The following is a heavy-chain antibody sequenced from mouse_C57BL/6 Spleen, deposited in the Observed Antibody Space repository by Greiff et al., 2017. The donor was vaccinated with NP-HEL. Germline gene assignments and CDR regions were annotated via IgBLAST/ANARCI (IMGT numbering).Heavy chain of an antibody. V-gene: IGHV1-80*01. CDR1: GYAFSSYW. D-gene: IGHD2-4*01. CDR3: AREGLRRGYAMDY. CDR2: IYPGDGDT. Sequence: QVQLQQSGAELVKPGASVKISCKASGYAFSSYWMNWVKQRPGKGLEWIGQIYPGDGDTNYNGKFKGKATLTAAKASSTAYMQLSSLTSEDSAVFFGAREGLRRGYAMDYWGQGTSVTVSS. J-gene: IGHJ4*01.